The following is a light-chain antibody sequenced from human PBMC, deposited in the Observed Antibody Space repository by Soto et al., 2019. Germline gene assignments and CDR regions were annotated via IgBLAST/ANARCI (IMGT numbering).Light chain of an antibody. CDR1: QNVRKY. V-gene: IGKV3-20*01. CDR3: HQYGESPPT. CDR2: GAG. Sequence: VLTQSPGTLSLSPGERVTVSCRASQNVRKYLAWYQQKPGQAPRLVIYGAGTRGSGVPDRFSGSGSGTDFTLPINSLESDDSAVYYCHQYGESPPTFGGGTKVEI. J-gene: IGKJ4*01.